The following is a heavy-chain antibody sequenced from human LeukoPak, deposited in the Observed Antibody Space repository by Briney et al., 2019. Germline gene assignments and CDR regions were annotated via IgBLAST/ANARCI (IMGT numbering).Heavy chain of an antibody. D-gene: IGHD3-10*01. CDR2: IVVGSGNT. Sequence: GTSVKVSCMASGFTFTSSAVQWVRQARGERLEWIGWIVVGSGNTNYAQKFKERVTITRDRSTSTAYMELSSLRSEDTAVYYCAAGLVPPRITMVRGVPPRDYWGQGTLVTVSS. CDR3: AAGLVPPRITMVRGVPPRDY. V-gene: IGHV1-58*01. J-gene: IGHJ4*02. CDR1: GFTFTSSA.